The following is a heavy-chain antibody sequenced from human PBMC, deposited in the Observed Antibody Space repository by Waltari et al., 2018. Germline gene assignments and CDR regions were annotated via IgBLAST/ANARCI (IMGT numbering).Heavy chain of an antibody. CDR2: TNPNRGGT. D-gene: IGHD2-15*01. V-gene: IGHV1-2*02. J-gene: IGHJ4*02. CDR3: SREFRNSGGSCYLDY. CDR1: GYTFTGYY. Sequence: QVQLVQSGAEVKKPGASVKVSCKASGYTFTGYYMHWVRQAPGQGLEWMGWTNPNRGGTNYAQKFQGRVTMTRDTSISTAYMELSRLRSDDTAVYYCSREFRNSGGSCYLDYWGQGTLVTVSS.